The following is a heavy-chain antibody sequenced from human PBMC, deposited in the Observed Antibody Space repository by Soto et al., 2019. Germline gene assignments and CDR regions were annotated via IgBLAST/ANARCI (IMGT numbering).Heavy chain of an antibody. CDR1: GYTFTSYA. CDR2: INAGNGNT. CDR3: ASGGYEDYYYYGMDV. V-gene: IGHV1-3*01. J-gene: IGHJ6*02. D-gene: IGHD5-12*01. Sequence: ASVKVSCTASGYTFTSYAMHWVRQAPGQRLEWMGWINAGNGNTKYSQKFQGRVTITRDTSASTAYMELSSLRSEDTAVYYCASGGYEDYYYYGMDVWGQGTTVTVSS.